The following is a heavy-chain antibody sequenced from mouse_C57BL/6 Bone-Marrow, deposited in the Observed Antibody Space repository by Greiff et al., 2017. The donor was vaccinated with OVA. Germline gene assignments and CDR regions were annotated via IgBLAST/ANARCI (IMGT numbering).Heavy chain of an antibody. V-gene: IGHV6-6*01. CDR1: GFTFSDAW. CDR2: IRNKANNHAT. Sequence: EVKLVESGGGLVQPGGSMKLSCAASGFTFSDAWMDWVRQSPEKGLEWVAEIRNKANNHATYYAESVKGRFTISRDDSKSSVYLQMNSLRAEDTGIYYCTGRNYYGSSPHWYFDVWGTGTTVTVSS. CDR3: TGRNYYGSSPHWYFDV. J-gene: IGHJ1*03. D-gene: IGHD1-1*01.